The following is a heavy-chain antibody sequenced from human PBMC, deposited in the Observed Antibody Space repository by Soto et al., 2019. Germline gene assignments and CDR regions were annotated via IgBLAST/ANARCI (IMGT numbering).Heavy chain of an antibody. CDR3: AREPYKWPWSMDV. V-gene: IGHV3-21*01. Sequence: GGSLRLSCAASGFTFRSYAMHWVRQAPGKGLEWVSSISSSSSYIYYADSVKGRFTISRDNAKNSLYLQMNSLRAEDTAVYYCAREPYKWPWSMDVWGQGTTVTVSS. D-gene: IGHD1-1*01. CDR2: ISSSSSYI. J-gene: IGHJ6*02. CDR1: GFTFRSYA.